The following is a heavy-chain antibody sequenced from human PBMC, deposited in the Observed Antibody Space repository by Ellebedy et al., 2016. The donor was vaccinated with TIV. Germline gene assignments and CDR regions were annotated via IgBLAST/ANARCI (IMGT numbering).Heavy chain of an antibody. D-gene: IGHD1-26*01. CDR3: ARAKRGSYYSAFDI. Sequence: GESLKISXAASGVNFSTTYVSFVRQAPGKGLEWVSIIYSDGSTYYADSVKGRFTLSRDISKNTLFLQMNSLRAEDTAVYYCARAKRGSYYSAFDIWGQGAMVAVSS. J-gene: IGHJ3*02. CDR2: IYSDGST. V-gene: IGHV3-53*01. CDR1: GVNFSTTY.